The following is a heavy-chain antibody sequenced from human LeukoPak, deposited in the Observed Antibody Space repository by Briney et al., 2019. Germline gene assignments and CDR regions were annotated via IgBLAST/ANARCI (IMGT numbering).Heavy chain of an antibody. CDR1: GSTFDDYT. CDR2: ISWDGDNT. J-gene: IGHJ4*02. CDR3: AKARVGVTPMYFDY. D-gene: IGHD4-23*01. Sequence: GGSLRLSCAASGSTFDDYTMHWVRQAPGKGLEWVSLISWDGDNTYYADSVKGRFTISRDNSKNSLYLQMNSLRTEDTALYYCAKARVGVTPMYFDYWGQGTLVTVSS. V-gene: IGHV3-43*01.